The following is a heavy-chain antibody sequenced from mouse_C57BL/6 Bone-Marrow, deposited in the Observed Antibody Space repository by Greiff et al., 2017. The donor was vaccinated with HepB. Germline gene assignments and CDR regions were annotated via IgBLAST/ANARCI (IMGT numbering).Heavy chain of an antibody. CDR3: AARGGLRRAY. CDR1: GYTFTSYG. D-gene: IGHD2-4*01. V-gene: IGHV1-81*01. J-gene: IGHJ3*01. Sequence: QVQLQQSGAELARPGASVKLSCKASGYTFTSYGISWVKQRTGQGLEWIGEIYPRSGNTYYNEKFKGKATLTADKSSSTAYMELRSLTSEDSAVYFCAARGGLRRAYWGQGTLVTVSA. CDR2: IYPRSGNT.